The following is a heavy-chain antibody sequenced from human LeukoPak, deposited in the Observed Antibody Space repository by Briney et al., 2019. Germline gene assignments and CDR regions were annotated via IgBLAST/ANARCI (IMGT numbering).Heavy chain of an antibody. CDR2: VNHSGST. CDR3: ARIDQWGLPYH. J-gene: IGHJ5*02. V-gene: IGHV4-34*01. Sequence: PSETLSLTCAVYGGSFSGYYWSWIRQPPGKGLEWIGQVNHSGSTNYNPSLKSRVTISVDTSKNQFSLKLSSVTAADTAVYYCARIDQWGLPYHWGQGTLVTVSS. D-gene: IGHD3-16*01. CDR1: GGSFSGYY.